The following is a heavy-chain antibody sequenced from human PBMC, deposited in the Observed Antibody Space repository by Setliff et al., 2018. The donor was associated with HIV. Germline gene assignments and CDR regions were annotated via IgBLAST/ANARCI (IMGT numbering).Heavy chain of an antibody. CDR1: GFTFSGSA. CDR3: TRRGADNGGYPDY. D-gene: IGHD1-26*01. Sequence: PGGSLRLSCAASGFTFSGSAMHWVRQASGKGLEWVGRIRSKPNNYATSYAPSVKDRFTIFRDDSKNTAYLQMTRLKIEDTAVYYCTRRGADNGGYPDYWGQGTLVTV. CDR2: IRSKPNNYAT. J-gene: IGHJ4*02. V-gene: IGHV3-73*01.